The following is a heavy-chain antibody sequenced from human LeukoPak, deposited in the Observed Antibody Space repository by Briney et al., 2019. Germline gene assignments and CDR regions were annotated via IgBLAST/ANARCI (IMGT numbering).Heavy chain of an antibody. Sequence: GGSLRLSCAASGFIYSHYGMHWVRQAPGKGLEWVAVIWSDGSNRFYAGSVKGRFTISRDNSQNTLFLQMHSLRAEDTDMYYCARDAQRGFDYSNSLEYWGHGTLVTVSS. CDR2: IWSDGSNR. CDR3: ARDAQRGFDYSNSLEY. V-gene: IGHV3-33*01. J-gene: IGHJ4*01. D-gene: IGHD4-11*01. CDR1: GFIYSHYG.